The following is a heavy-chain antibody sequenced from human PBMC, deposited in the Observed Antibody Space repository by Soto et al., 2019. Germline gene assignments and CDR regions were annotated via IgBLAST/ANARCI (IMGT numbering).Heavy chain of an antibody. CDR3: AKRELDDN. CDR1: GFTFRSYG. D-gene: IGHD1-7*01. CDR2: ISEGGSST. Sequence: VQLLESGGGLVQPGGSLRLSCAASGFTFRSYGMSWVRQAPGKGLEWVSGISEGGSSTTYADSVKGRFTISRDNSKNTLFLQMNTLRAEDTAIYYCAKRELDDNWGQGTLVTVSS. V-gene: IGHV3-23*01. J-gene: IGHJ4*02.